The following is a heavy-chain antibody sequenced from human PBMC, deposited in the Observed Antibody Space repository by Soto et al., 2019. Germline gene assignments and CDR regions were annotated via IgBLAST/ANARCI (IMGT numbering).Heavy chain of an antibody. CDR3: AIRGPDDGDANGAFES. J-gene: IGHJ3*02. V-gene: IGHV3-7*03. D-gene: IGHD4-17*01. CDR1: GFLFSNYW. CDR2: MNQDGIEK. Sequence: GVSLRLSCAASGFLFSNYWMSWVRQTPGKGLEWVANMNQDGIEKYYLDSVKGRFTISRDNAKNSLYLQMNSLRAEDTAVYYCAIRGPDDGDANGAFESWGQGTMVTVSS.